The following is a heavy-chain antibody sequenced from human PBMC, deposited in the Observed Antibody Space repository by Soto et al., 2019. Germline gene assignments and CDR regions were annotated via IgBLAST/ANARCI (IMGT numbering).Heavy chain of an antibody. CDR3: ARWSYLDY. CDR1: GFSFGSYA. CDR2: ISGSDGKT. V-gene: IGHV3-23*01. J-gene: IGHJ4*02. D-gene: IGHD3-3*01. Sequence: GGSLRLSCAASGFSFGSYALSWVRQAPGKGLEWVSTISGSDGKTFYADSVKGRFSISSDTSQSTLYLQMNSLRADDTAMYYCARWSYLDYWGQGTRVTVSS.